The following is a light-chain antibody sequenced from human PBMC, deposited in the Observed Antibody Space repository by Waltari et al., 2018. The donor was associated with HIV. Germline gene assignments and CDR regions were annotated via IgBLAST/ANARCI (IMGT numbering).Light chain of an antibody. Sequence: DIQLTQSPSFLSASVRDRVTITCRASQGISSYLAWYQQKPGKAPKLLIYAASTLQSGVPSRFSGSGSGTEFTLTISRLQPEDFATYYCQQLNSYPLTFGGGTKVEIK. J-gene: IGKJ4*01. CDR1: QGISSY. CDR2: AAS. V-gene: IGKV1-9*01. CDR3: QQLNSYPLT.